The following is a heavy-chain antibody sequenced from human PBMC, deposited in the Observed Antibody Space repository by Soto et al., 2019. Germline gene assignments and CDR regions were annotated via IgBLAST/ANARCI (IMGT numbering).Heavy chain of an antibody. D-gene: IGHD6-19*01. CDR3: AKPARGWYSETDY. Sequence: GGSLRLSCAASGFTFSSYAMGWVHQAPGKGLELVSTISAGGGRTYYADSVKGRFTISRDNSRNTLYLQMNSLRAEDTAVYYCAKPARGWYSETDYWGQGTLVTVSS. V-gene: IGHV3-23*01. J-gene: IGHJ4*02. CDR1: GFTFSSYA. CDR2: ISAGGGRT.